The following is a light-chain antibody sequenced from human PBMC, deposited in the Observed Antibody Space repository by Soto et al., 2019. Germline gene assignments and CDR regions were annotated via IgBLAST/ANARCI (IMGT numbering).Light chain of an antibody. CDR2: DAS. Sequence: EIVLTQSPATLSLSPGERATLSCRASQSINYYLAWYQQKPGQAPRLLIYDASNRATGIPARFSGSGSGTDFTLTISSLEPEDFAVYHCQHRSGWPPANFGGGTKVEIK. J-gene: IGKJ4*01. CDR3: QHRSGWPPAN. CDR1: QSINYY. V-gene: IGKV3-11*01.